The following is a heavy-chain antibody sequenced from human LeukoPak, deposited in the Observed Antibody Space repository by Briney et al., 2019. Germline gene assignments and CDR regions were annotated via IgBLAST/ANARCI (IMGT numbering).Heavy chain of an antibody. Sequence: KPSETLSLTCSVSGDSVSSGSYYWSWIRQPPGKGLEWIGDVYNTGSTNYNPSLKSRVTISVDTSKNQFSLKLSSVTAADTAVYYCASSGGYSYGPDYWGQGTLVTVSS. J-gene: IGHJ4*02. CDR3: ASSGGYSYGPDY. D-gene: IGHD5-18*01. V-gene: IGHV4-61*01. CDR2: VYNTGST. CDR1: GDSVSSGSYY.